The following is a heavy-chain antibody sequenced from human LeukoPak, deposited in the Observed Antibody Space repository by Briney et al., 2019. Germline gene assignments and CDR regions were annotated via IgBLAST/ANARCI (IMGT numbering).Heavy chain of an antibody. J-gene: IGHJ4*02. CDR3: AKDLGRYCSSTSCSKGY. D-gene: IGHD2-2*01. CDR1: GFTFSSYG. Sequence: GSLRLSCAASGFTFSSYGMHWVRQAPGKGLEWVAFIRYDGSNKYYADSVKGRFTISRDNSKNTLYLQMNSLRAEDTAVYYCAKDLGRYCSSTSCSKGYWGQGTLVTVSS. V-gene: IGHV3-30*02. CDR2: IRYDGSNK.